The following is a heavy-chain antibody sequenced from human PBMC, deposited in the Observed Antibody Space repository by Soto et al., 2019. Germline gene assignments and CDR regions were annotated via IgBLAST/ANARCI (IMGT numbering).Heavy chain of an antibody. CDR2: IYYSGST. Sequence: VQLQESGPGLVKPSETLSLTCTVSDGSISSYYWSWIRQPPGKGLEWIGYIYYSGSTNYNPSLKSRVTISVDTSKNQFSLKLSSVTAADTAVYYCARDRHTAFLDYWGQGTLVTVSS. J-gene: IGHJ4*02. D-gene: IGHD5-18*01. V-gene: IGHV4-59*01. CDR1: DGSISSYY. CDR3: ARDRHTAFLDY.